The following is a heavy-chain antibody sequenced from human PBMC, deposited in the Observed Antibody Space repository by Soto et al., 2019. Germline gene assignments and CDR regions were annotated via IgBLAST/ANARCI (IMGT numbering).Heavy chain of an antibody. Sequence: PGGSLRLSCAVSGFTFDDNAMHWVRQAPEKGLEWVSGINWKSDIGYADSVKGRFTISRDNSRNTVYLQVNSLRIEDTAVYYCARRLTTTVTAMGYWGQGTPVTVSS. J-gene: IGHJ4*02. D-gene: IGHD2-21*02. V-gene: IGHV3-9*01. CDR2: INWKSDI. CDR3: ARRLTTTVTAMGY. CDR1: GFTFDDNA.